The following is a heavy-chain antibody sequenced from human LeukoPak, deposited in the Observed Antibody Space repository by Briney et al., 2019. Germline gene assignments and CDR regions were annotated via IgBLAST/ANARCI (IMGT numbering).Heavy chain of an antibody. D-gene: IGHD6-13*01. CDR1: RYTFTPYV. Sequence: APVNVSCKPSRYTFTPYVIKLVRQATGQGLKGMGWMNSNSGNTGYAPKFQGRVTMTRNTSISTAYMELSSLRSEDMAVYYCARPKASSSSWYGPYYYYMDVWGKGTTVTVSS. V-gene: IGHV1-8*01. J-gene: IGHJ6*03. CDR2: MNSNSGNT. CDR3: ARPKASSSSWYGPYYYYMDV.